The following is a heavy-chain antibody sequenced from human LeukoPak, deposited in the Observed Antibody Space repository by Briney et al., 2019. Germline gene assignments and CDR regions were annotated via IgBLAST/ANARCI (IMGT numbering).Heavy chain of an antibody. Sequence: GGSLRLSCAASGFTFNNYFMHWVRQAPGKGLVWVSRITSDGSGTNYADSVKGRFTISRDNAKNTLYLQMNSLRVEDTAVYYCVNLGYCTTSSCQPWGQGTMVTVSS. CDR1: GFTFNNYF. V-gene: IGHV3-74*01. J-gene: IGHJ4*02. CDR2: ITSDGSGT. D-gene: IGHD2-2*01. CDR3: VNLGYCTTSSCQP.